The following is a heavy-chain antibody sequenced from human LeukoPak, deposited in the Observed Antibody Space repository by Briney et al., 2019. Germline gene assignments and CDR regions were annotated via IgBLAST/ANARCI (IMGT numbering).Heavy chain of an antibody. D-gene: IGHD6-13*01. V-gene: IGHV3-21*04. CDR1: GFTFSSYS. Sequence: GGSLRLSCAASGFTFSSYSMNWVRQAPGKGLEWVSSISSSSYIYYADSVKGRFTISRDNAKNSLYLQMNSLRAEDTAVYYCAKDPAGTFWRNWFDPWGQGTLVTVSS. J-gene: IGHJ5*02. CDR2: ISSSSYI. CDR3: AKDPAGTFWRNWFDP.